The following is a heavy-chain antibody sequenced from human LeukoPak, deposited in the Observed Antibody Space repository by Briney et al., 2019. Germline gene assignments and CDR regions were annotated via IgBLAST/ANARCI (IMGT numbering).Heavy chain of an antibody. CDR2: ISGSGGST. V-gene: IGHV3-23*01. J-gene: IGHJ3*02. D-gene: IGHD3-9*01. CDR3: AKDSFDWLSDTLDI. Sequence: GSLRLSCAVSGFSVTNNYMSWVRQAPGKGLEWVSDISGSGGSTNYADSVKGRFTISRDNSKNTLYLQMNSLRAEDTAVYYCAKDSFDWLSDTLDIWGQGTMVTVSS. CDR1: GFSVTNNY.